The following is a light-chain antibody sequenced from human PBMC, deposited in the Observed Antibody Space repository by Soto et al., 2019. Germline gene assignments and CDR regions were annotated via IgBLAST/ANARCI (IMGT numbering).Light chain of an antibody. CDR1: QSVSSSY. CDR2: VAS. Sequence: EIVLTQSPGTLSLSPGERATLSCRASQSVSSSYLAWYQQKPGQAPRLLIYVASNRATGIPDRFSGSGSGTDFTLTISRLQAEDFAVYYCQQYGSSLLTFGGGTKGEIK. J-gene: IGKJ4*01. CDR3: QQYGSSLLT. V-gene: IGKV3-20*01.